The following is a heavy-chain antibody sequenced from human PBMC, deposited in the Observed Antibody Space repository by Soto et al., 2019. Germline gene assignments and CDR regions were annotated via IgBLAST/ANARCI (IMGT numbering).Heavy chain of an antibody. D-gene: IGHD1-1*01. Sequence: QVQLVQSGAEVKKPGSSVKVSCKASGGTFSSYAISWVRQAPGQGLEWMGGIIPIFGTANYAQKFQGRVTITADKTTSTAYMELSSRRSEDTAVYYCARAWTDGDDYYYYGMDVWGQGTTVTVSS. CDR1: GGTFSSYA. V-gene: IGHV1-69*06. CDR3: ARAWTDGDDYYYYGMDV. CDR2: IIPIFGTA. J-gene: IGHJ6*02.